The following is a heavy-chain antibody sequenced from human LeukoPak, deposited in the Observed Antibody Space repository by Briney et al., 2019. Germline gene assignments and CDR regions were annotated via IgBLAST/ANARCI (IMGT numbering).Heavy chain of an antibody. CDR2: IKSKTDGGTT. D-gene: IGHD2-15*01. CDR3: TLTRLYCSGGSCPLAFDY. Sequence: GGSLRLSCAAPGFTFSNYWMGWVRQAPGKGLEWVGRIKSKTDGGTTDYAAPVKGRFTISRDDSKNTLYLQMNSLKTEDTAVYYCTLTRLYCSGGSCPLAFDYWGQGTLVTVSS. V-gene: IGHV3-15*01. CDR1: GFTFSNYW. J-gene: IGHJ4*02.